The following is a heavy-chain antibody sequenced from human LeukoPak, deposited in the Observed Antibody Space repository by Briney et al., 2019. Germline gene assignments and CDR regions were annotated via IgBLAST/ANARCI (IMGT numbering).Heavy chain of an antibody. CDR1: GYTVTSYC. Sequence: GASVKVSCKASGYTVTSYCIHWVRQAPGQGLEWMGITNPSGGSTSYAQNFQGRVTMTRDTSTSTVYMELSSLRSEDTAVYYCARDFSRDDFWSGKGYFDYWGQGTLVTVSS. CDR2: TNPSGGST. D-gene: IGHD3-3*01. V-gene: IGHV1-46*01. J-gene: IGHJ4*02. CDR3: ARDFSRDDFWSGKGYFDY.